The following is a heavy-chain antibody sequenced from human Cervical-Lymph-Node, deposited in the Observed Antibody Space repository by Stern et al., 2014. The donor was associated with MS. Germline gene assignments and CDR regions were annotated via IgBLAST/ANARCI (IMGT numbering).Heavy chain of an antibody. CDR3: ARGRQYYYASGSSPPDAFDI. J-gene: IGHJ3*02. V-gene: IGHV4-31*03. CDR1: GGSITSGEDY. CDR2: IYYSGST. D-gene: IGHD3-10*01. Sequence: QLQLQESGPGVVKPSQTLSLTCTISGGSITSGEDYWNWIRQHPGQGLEWIGYIYYSGSTEYNPSLKRRVVMSFDASKTQFSLNLRAVTAADTAVYYCARGRQYYYASGSSPPDAFDIWGQGTMVTVSS.